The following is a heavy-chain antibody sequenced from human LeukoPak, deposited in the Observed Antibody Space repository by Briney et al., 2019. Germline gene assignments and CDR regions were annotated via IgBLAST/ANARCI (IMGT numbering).Heavy chain of an antibody. CDR2: IYYSGCT. CDR1: VGSISSYY. D-gene: IGHD4-17*01. Sequence: SETLSLTCSVCVGSISSYYWRWMPRPPGKGLEWVGYIYYSGCTNYSPSLKSRVPISLDPSKNQFSVKLSAVTAADTAVYYCARVHSGDYFCHWGQGTLVTV. J-gene: IGHJ4*02. CDR3: ARVHSGDYFCH. V-gene: IGHV4-59*01.